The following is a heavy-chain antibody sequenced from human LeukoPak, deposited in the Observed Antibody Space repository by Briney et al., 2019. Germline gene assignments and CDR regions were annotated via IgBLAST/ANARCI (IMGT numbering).Heavy chain of an antibody. Sequence: SETLSLTCAVHGGSLTGYSWAWVRQSPGEGLEWIGEINQVERTIYSPSLESRVPISLEASRNQFFLQLTSVAAADTAMYYCARGRATPSRLFFDYYFMDVWGPGTPVTVSS. D-gene: IGHD2-15*01. CDR2: INQVERT. CDR3: ARGRATPSRLFFDYYFMDV. J-gene: IGHJ6*03. V-gene: IGHV4-34*01. CDR1: GGSLTGYS.